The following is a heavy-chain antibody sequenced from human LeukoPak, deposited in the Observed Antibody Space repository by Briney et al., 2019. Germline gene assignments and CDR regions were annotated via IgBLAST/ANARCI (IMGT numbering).Heavy chain of an antibody. CDR2: IYYSGST. CDR3: ARGYSSSWYFNWFDP. V-gene: IGHV4-39*07. CDR1: GGSLSSSVYY. J-gene: IGHJ5*02. D-gene: IGHD6-13*01. Sequence: SETLSLTCTVSGGSLSSSVYYWGWIRQPPGKGLEWIGNIYYSGSTYYNPSLKSRVTISVDTSKNQFSLKLTSVTAADTAVYYCARGYSSSWYFNWFDPWGQGTLVTVSS.